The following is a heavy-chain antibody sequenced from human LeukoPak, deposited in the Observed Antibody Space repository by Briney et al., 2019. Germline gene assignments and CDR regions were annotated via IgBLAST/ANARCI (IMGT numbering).Heavy chain of an antibody. V-gene: IGHV1-2*02. CDR1: GYTFTGYY. CDR2: INPNSGGT. D-gene: IGHD6-13*01. CDR3: ARDHSSSWSNDY. Sequence: GASVRVSCKASGYTFTGYYMHWVRQAPGRGLEWMGWINPNSGGTNYAQKFQDRVTMTRDTSISTAYMELSRLRSDDTAVYYCARDHSSSWSNDYWGQGTLVTVSS. J-gene: IGHJ4*02.